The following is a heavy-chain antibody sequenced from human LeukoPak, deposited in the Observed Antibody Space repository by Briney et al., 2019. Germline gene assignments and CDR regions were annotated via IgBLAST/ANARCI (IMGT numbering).Heavy chain of an antibody. V-gene: IGHV4-59*01. J-gene: IGHJ4*02. CDR1: GGSISSYY. CDR3: ARVNYDSSGYRGFLGIFDY. D-gene: IGHD3-22*01. Sequence: NTSETLSLTCTVSGGSISSYYWSWIRQPPGKGLEWIGYIYYSGSTNYNPSLKSRVTISVDTSKNQFSLKLSSVTAADTAVYYCARVNYDSSGYRGFLGIFDYWGQGTLVTVSS. CDR2: IYYSGST.